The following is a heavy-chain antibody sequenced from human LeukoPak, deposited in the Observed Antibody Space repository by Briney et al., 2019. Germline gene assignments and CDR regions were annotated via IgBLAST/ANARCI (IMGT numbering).Heavy chain of an antibody. D-gene: IGHD2-2*01. Sequence: PGRSLRLSCAASGFTFSSYGMHWVRQAPGKGLEWVAVIWYDGSNKYYADSVKGRFTISRDNSKNTLYLQMNSLRAEDTAVYYCAKDWADIVVVPAAFSFDYWGQGTLVTVSS. CDR2: IWYDGSNK. J-gene: IGHJ4*02. CDR1: GFTFSSYG. V-gene: IGHV3-33*06. CDR3: AKDWADIVVVPAAFSFDY.